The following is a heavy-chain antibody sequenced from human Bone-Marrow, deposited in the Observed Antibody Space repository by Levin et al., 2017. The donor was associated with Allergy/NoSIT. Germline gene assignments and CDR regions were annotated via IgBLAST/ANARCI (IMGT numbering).Heavy chain of an antibody. Sequence: GESLKISCAGSGFIFTNYAMNWVRQAPGKGLEWVSAISGSGGSTYYADSVQGRFTISRDNSKNTVFLQMDSLRAEDTAVYYCAKDRLRGVIPHPMDVWGQGTTVTVSS. CDR3: AKDRLRGVIPHPMDV. CDR1: GFIFTNYA. V-gene: IGHV3-23*01. CDR2: ISGSGGST. J-gene: IGHJ6*02. D-gene: IGHD3-10*01.